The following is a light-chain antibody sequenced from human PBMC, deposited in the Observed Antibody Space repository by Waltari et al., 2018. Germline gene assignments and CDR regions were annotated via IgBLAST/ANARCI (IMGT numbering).Light chain of an antibody. CDR2: GVT. V-gene: IGLV2-14*01. CDR3: SSHTRSSTHV. CDR1: SSDIGGYDY. Sequence: QSALTQPASVSGSPGQSITISCTGTSSDIGGYDYVSWYQQHPGKAPKLMIYGVTNRPSGVSNRFTGSKAGNTASLTISGLQAEDEADYYCSSHTRSSTHVFGGGTKVTVL. J-gene: IGLJ2*01.